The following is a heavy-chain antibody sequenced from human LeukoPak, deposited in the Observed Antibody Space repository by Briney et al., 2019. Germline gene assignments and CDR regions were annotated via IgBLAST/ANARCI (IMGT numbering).Heavy chain of an antibody. CDR2: IYYSGST. CDR1: GGPISSNTYY. J-gene: IGHJ4*02. CDR3: ASVNRGWFGVGEY. V-gene: IGHV4-39*01. Sequence: PSETLSLTCTVSGGPISSNTYYWGWIRPPPEKALEWIGSIYYSGSTSYNPSHESRVTISVDTSKNQFSLKLPSVTAADTAVYYCASVNRGWFGVGEYWGQGTLVTVSS. D-gene: IGHD3-10*01.